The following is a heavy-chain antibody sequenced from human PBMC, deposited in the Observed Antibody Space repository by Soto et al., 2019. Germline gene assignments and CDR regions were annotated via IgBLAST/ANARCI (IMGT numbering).Heavy chain of an antibody. V-gene: IGHV3-74*01. CDR2: INSDGSST. Sequence: GGSLRLSCAASGFTFNSYWIHWVRQAPGKGVVWVSRINSDGSSTSYADSVKGRFTISRDNAKNTLYLQMNSLRAEDTAVYYCASSLLTPFDYWGQGTLVTVSS. CDR3: ASSLLTPFDY. CDR1: GFTFNSYW. D-gene: IGHD7-27*01. J-gene: IGHJ4*02.